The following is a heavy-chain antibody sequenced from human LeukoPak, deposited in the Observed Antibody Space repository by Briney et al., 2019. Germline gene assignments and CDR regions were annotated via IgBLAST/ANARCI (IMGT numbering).Heavy chain of an antibody. D-gene: IGHD3-10*01. CDR1: GYSISSGYY. V-gene: IGHV4-38-2*02. Sequence: PSETLSLTCTVSGYSISSGYYWGWIRQPPGKGREWIGSIYHSGSAYYNPSLKSRVTISVDTSKNQFSLKLSSVTAADTAVYYCASLMVRGVIGCWGQGTLVTVSS. J-gene: IGHJ4*02. CDR3: ASLMVRGVIGC. CDR2: IYHSGSA.